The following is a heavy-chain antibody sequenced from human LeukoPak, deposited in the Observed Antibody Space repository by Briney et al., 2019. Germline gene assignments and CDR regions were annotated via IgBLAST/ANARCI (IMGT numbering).Heavy chain of an antibody. CDR3: ARDPNYDSSGYYPLDY. Sequence: GGSLRLSCAASGFTFSSYSMNWVRQAAGKGLEWVSSISSSSSYIYYADSVKGRFTISRDNVKNSLYLQMNSLRAEDTAVYYCARDPNYDSSGYYPLDYWGQGTLVTVSS. V-gene: IGHV3-21*01. J-gene: IGHJ4*02. D-gene: IGHD3-22*01. CDR2: ISSSSSYI. CDR1: GFTFSSYS.